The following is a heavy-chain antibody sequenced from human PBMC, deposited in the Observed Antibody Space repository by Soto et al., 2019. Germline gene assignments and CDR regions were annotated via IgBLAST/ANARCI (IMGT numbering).Heavy chain of an antibody. J-gene: IGHJ6*02. V-gene: IGHV5-51*01. Sequence: PGESLKISCKGSGYSFTSYWIGWVRQMPGKGLEWMGIIYPGDSDTRYSPSFQGQVTISADKSISTAYLQWSSLKASDTAMYYCARHSVYCTNGVCFIYGMDVWGQGTTVTAP. D-gene: IGHD2-8*01. CDR2: IYPGDSDT. CDR3: ARHSVYCTNGVCFIYGMDV. CDR1: GYSFTSYW.